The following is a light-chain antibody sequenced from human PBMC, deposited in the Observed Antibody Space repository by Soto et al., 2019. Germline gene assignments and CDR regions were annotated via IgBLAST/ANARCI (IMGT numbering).Light chain of an antibody. V-gene: IGKV1-33*01. CDR1: QDISNY. CDR3: QQYDNLPLT. Sequence: DSQMTQSPSSLSASVGDRVTITCQASQDISNYLNWYQQNPEKAPKLLIYDASNLETGVPSRFSGSGAGTDFTFTISSLQPEDIATYYCQQYDNLPLTFGGGTNVEIK. CDR2: DAS. J-gene: IGKJ4*01.